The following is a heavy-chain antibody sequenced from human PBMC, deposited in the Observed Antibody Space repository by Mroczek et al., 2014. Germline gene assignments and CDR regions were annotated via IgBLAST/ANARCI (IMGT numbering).Heavy chain of an antibody. CDR2: IYYSGST. CDR1: GGSISSYY. J-gene: IGHJ2*01. CDR3: ARVPXYCSSTSCSLDWYFDL. D-gene: IGHD2-2*01. V-gene: IGHV4-59*01. Sequence: QVQLQQSGPGLVKPSETLSLTCTVSGGSISSYYWSWIRQPPGKGLEWIGYIYYSGSTNYNPSLKSRVTISVDTSKNQFSLKLSSVTAADTAVYYCARVPXYCSSTSCSLDWYFDLWGLAPGHCLL.